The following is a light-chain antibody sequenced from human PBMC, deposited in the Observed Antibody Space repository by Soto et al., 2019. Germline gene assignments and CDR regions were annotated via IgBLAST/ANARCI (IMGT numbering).Light chain of an antibody. CDR2: KAS. Sequence: DIPMTQSPSTLSASVGDRVTITCRASQSISSWLAWYQLKPGKAPKLLIYKASSLESGVPSRFSGSGSGTEFTLTISSLQPDDFATYYCQQYNSYSPYTFGQGTKLEIK. CDR1: QSISSW. CDR3: QQYNSYSPYT. V-gene: IGKV1-5*03. J-gene: IGKJ2*01.